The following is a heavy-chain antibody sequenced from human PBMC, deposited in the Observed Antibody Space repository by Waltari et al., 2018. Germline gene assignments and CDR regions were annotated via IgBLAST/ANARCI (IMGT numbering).Heavy chain of an antibody. V-gene: IGHV4-59*08. CDR2: IYYSGST. Sequence: QVQLQESGPGLVKPSETLSLTCTVSGGSISSYSWSWIRQPPGKGLEWIGYIYYSGSTNYNPSLKSRVTISVDTSKNQFSLKLSSVTAADTAVYYCARGESGGWLQFWGQGTLVTVSS. J-gene: IGHJ4*02. CDR3: ARGESGGWLQF. D-gene: IGHD5-12*01. CDR1: GGSISSYS.